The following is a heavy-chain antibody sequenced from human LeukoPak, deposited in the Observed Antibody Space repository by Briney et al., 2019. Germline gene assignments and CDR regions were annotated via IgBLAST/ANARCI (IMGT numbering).Heavy chain of an antibody. CDR1: GYTFTSYY. CDR2: INPSGGST. J-gene: IGHJ4*02. Sequence: GASVKVSCKASGYTFTSYYLHWVRQAPGQGLEWMGIINPSGGSTSYAQTVQGRVTMTRDTSTSTVYMELSSLRSEDTAVYYCARRDSSGHTLDYWVQGTLVSVSS. D-gene: IGHD3-22*01. CDR3: ARRDSSGHTLDY. V-gene: IGHV1-46*01.